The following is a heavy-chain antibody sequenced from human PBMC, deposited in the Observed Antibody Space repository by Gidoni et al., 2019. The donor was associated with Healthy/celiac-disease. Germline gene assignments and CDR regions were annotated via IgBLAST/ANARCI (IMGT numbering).Heavy chain of an antibody. Sequence: EVQLVESGGGLVKPGGSLRLSCAASAFTFSSYSMNWVRQAPGKGLEWVSSISSSSSYIYYADSVKGRFTISRDNAKNSLYLQMNSLRAEDTAVYYCARDRYDSSGYHWFDPWGQGTLVTVSS. D-gene: IGHD3-22*01. CDR3: ARDRYDSSGYHWFDP. CDR2: ISSSSSYI. V-gene: IGHV3-21*01. J-gene: IGHJ5*02. CDR1: AFTFSSYS.